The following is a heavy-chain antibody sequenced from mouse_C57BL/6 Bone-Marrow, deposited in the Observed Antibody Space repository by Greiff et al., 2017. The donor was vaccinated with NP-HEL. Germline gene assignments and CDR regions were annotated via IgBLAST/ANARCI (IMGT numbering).Heavy chain of an antibody. Sequence: VKLMESGAELARPGASVKLSCKASGYTFTSYGIIWVKQRTGQGLEWIGEIYPRSGNTYYNEKFKGKATLTADKSSSTAYMELRSLTSEDSAVYFCARNDYDGFDYWGQGTTLTVSS. CDR3: ARNDYDGFDY. CDR2: IYPRSGNT. D-gene: IGHD2-4*01. CDR1: GYTFTSYG. J-gene: IGHJ2*01. V-gene: IGHV1-81*01.